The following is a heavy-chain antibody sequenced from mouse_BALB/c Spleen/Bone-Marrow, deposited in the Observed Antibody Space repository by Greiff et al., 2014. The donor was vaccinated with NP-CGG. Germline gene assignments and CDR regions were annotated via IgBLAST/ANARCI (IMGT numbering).Heavy chain of an antibody. CDR2: IDPANGNT. CDR1: GFNIKDTY. J-gene: IGHJ4*01. D-gene: IGHD1-2*01. Sequence: EVNVVESGAELVKPGASVKLSCTASGFNIKDTYIHWVEQRPEQGLEWIGRIDPANGNTKYDPKFQGKATITADTSSNTAYLQPSSLTSEDTAVYYCAEITTAAYYVMDYWGQGTSVTVSS. V-gene: IGHV14-3*02. CDR3: AEITTAAYYVMDY.